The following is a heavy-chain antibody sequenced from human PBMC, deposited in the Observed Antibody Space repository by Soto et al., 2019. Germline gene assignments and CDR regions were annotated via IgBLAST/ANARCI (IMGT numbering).Heavy chain of an antibody. CDR3: AKGDSGSYKGSYYYYYGMDV. J-gene: IGHJ6*02. Sequence: GGSLRLSCAASGFTFSSYGMHWVRQAPGKGLEWVAVISYDGSNKYYADSVKGRFTISRDNSKNTLYLQMNSLRGEDTAVYYCAKGDSGSYKGSYYYYYGMDVWGQGTTGTVSS. V-gene: IGHV3-30*18. D-gene: IGHD1-26*01. CDR2: ISYDGSNK. CDR1: GFTFSSYG.